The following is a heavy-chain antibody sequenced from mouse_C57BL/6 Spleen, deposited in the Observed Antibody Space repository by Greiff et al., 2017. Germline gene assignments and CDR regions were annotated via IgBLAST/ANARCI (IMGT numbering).Heavy chain of an antibody. CDR3: ARYYYGSSFYFDY. D-gene: IGHD1-1*01. Sequence: EVKVEESEGGLVQPGSSLKLSCTASGFTFSDYYMAWVRQVPEKGLEWVANINYDGSSTYYLDSLKSRFIISRDNAKNILYLQMSSLKSEDTATYYCARYYYGSSFYFDYWGQGTTLTVSS. J-gene: IGHJ2*01. CDR2: INYDGSST. V-gene: IGHV5-16*01. CDR1: GFTFSDYY.